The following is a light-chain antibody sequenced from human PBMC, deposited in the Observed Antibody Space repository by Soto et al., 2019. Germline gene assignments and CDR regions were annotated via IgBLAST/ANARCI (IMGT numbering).Light chain of an antibody. Sequence: IHLTQSPSFRSASVLDIVSTAFRASQGISSNLAWYQQKPGKAPTLLIYAASNLQSGVPSRFRGSRSGTGFTLTISSLQHEDCATYYCLQDYNYPWTFGQGTKVE. CDR1: QGISSN. V-gene: IGKV1-6*01. CDR2: AAS. CDR3: LQDYNYPWT. J-gene: IGKJ1*01.